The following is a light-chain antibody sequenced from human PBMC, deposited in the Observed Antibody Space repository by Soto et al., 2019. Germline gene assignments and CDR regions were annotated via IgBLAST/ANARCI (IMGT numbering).Light chain of an antibody. V-gene: IGLV2-18*02. CDR3: SSFTISTTRV. CDR2: EFN. Sequence: QSALTQPPSVSGSPGQSVTISCTGSTNAFGRYNRVSWYQQSPGTAPKLIIYEFNNRPSGVPDRFSGSKSSNTASLTISGLQAEVEIDYYCSSFTISTTRVLGGTSKLTVL. J-gene: IGLJ3*02. CDR1: TNAFGRYNR.